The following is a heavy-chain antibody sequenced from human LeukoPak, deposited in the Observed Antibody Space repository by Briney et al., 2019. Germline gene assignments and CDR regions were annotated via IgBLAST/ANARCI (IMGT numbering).Heavy chain of an antibody. Sequence: GGSLRLSCAASGFTFSSYSMNWVRQAPGKGLEWVSYISSSSSTIYYADSVKGRFTISRDNAKNSLYLQMNSLRAEDTAVYYCARDRSGNWNWFDPWGQGTLVTVSS. CDR1: GFTFSSYS. D-gene: IGHD3-10*01. CDR2: ISSSSSTI. CDR3: ARDRSGNWNWFDP. V-gene: IGHV3-48*01. J-gene: IGHJ5*02.